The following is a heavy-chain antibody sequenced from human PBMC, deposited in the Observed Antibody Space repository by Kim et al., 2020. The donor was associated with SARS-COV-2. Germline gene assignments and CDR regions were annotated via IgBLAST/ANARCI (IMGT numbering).Heavy chain of an antibody. CDR2: ISSSSRTI. CDR1: GFTFSSYS. D-gene: IGHD3-22*01. CDR3: ASTIRYYYDSSGYREYFQH. Sequence: GGSLRLSCAASGFTFSSYSMNWVRQAPGKGLEWVSYISSSSRTIYYADSVRGRFTISRDNAKNSLYLQMNSLRDEDMAVYYCASTIRYYYDSSGYREYFQHWGQGTLVTVSS. J-gene: IGHJ1*01. V-gene: IGHV3-48*02.